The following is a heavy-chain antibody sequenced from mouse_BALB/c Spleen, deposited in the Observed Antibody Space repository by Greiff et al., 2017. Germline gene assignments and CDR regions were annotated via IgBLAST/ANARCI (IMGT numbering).Heavy chain of an antibody. CDR3: ARHEPGAMDY. V-gene: IGHV5-12-1*01. Sequence: EVKLMESGGGLVKPGGSLKLSCAASGFAFSSYDMSWVRQTPEKRLEWVAYISSGGGSTYYPDTVKGRFTISRDNAKNTLYLQMSSLKSEDTAMYYCARHEPGAMDYWGQGTSVTVSS. CDR2: ISSGGGST. J-gene: IGHJ4*01. D-gene: IGHD4-1*01. CDR1: GFAFSSYD.